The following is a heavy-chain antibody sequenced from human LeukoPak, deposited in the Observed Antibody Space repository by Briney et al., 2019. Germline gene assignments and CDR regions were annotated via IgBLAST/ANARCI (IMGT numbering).Heavy chain of an antibody. CDR2: IYPADSDT. CDR1: GYSFTSYW. D-gene: IGHD3-10*01. CDR3: ASGAGEYLGYYYGMDV. V-gene: IGHV5-51*01. J-gene: IGHJ6*02. Sequence: GESLKISCKGSGYSFTSYWIGWVRQMRGKGLEWMGIIYPADSDTRYSPSFQGQVTISADKSISTAYLQWSSLKASDTAMYYCASGAGEYLGYYYGMDVWGQGTTVTVSS.